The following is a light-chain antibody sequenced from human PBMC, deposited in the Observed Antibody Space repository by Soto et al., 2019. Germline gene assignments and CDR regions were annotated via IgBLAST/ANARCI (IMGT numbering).Light chain of an antibody. Sequence: QSALTQPASVSGSPGQSITISCTRTSSDVGSYNLVSWYQQHPGKAPKLMIYEGSKRPSGVSNRFSGSKSGNTASLTISGLQAEDEADYYCCSYAGSSTPYAFGTGTKVTVL. J-gene: IGLJ1*01. CDR1: SSDVGSYNL. V-gene: IGLV2-23*01. CDR3: CSYAGSSTPYA. CDR2: EGS.